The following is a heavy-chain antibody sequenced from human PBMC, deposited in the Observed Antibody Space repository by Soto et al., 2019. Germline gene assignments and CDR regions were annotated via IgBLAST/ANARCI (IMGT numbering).Heavy chain of an antibody. J-gene: IGHJ3*01. CDR1: GFSLSTSDAG. CDR3: TSWFETHIKGHDALDF. V-gene: IGHV2-5*02. Sequence: QITLKESGPTLVKPTQTLTLTCTFSGFSLSTSDAGVSWVRQPAVKALEWLAVIYLDDDKRYSPSLRSRLTINKDPSKNQVVLTMTNMDPADSSKYSCTSWFETHIKGHDALDFWGQGAMVNVSS. CDR2: IYLDDDK. D-gene: IGHD3-10*01.